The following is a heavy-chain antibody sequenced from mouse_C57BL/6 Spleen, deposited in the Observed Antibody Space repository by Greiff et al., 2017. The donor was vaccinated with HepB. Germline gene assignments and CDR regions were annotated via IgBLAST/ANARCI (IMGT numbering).Heavy chain of an antibody. CDR3: ARHTTVVATEYFDV. J-gene: IGHJ1*03. CDR1: GYAFSSYW. V-gene: IGHV1-80*01. Sequence: VQLQQSGAELVKPGASVKISCKASGYAFSSYWMNWVKQRPGKGLEWIGQIYPGDGDTNYNGKFKGKATLTADKSSSTAYMQLSSLTSEDSAVYFCARHTTVVATEYFDVWGTGTTVTVSS. D-gene: IGHD1-1*01. CDR2: IYPGDGDT.